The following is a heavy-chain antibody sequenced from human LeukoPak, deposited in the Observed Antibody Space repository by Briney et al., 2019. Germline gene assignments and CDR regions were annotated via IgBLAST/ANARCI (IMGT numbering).Heavy chain of an antibody. J-gene: IGHJ4*02. CDR1: GNSITSNYY. CDR2: IYHSGST. Sequence: SETLSLTCAVTGNSITSNYYGGWIRQSPGKGLEWIGSIYHSGSTYYSPSLKSRVTMSVDTSKNQFSLKLNSVTAADTAVYYCARQIDREVPVDSDHWGQGTLVTVSS. CDR3: ARQIDREVPVDSDH. V-gene: IGHV4-38-2*01. D-gene: IGHD2-2*01.